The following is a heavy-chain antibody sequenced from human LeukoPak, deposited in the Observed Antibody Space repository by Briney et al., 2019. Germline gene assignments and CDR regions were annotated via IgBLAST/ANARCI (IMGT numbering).Heavy chain of an antibody. D-gene: IGHD6-25*01. J-gene: IGHJ6*03. CDR3: ARRPPYYYMDV. CDR1: GFTFSSYS. Sequence: GGSLRLSCAASGFTFSSYSMNWFRQAPGKGLEWVSYISSSSSTIYYADSVKGRFTISRDNAKSSLYLQMNSLRAEDTAVYYCARRPPYYYMDVWGKGTTVTVSS. V-gene: IGHV3-48*04. CDR2: ISSSSSTI.